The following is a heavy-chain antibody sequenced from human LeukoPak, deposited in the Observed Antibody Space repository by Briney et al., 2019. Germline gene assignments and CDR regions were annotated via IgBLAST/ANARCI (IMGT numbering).Heavy chain of an antibody. CDR2: ISSSSSYI. Sequence: GGSLRLSCAASGFTFSDYYMNWVRQAPGKGLEWVSSISSSSSYIYYADSVKGRFTISRDNAKNSLYLQMNSLRAEDTAVYYCAREQHLYYYGMDVWGQGTTVTVSS. D-gene: IGHD2-21*01. CDR3: AREQHLYYYGMDV. J-gene: IGHJ6*02. V-gene: IGHV3-21*01. CDR1: GFTFSDYY.